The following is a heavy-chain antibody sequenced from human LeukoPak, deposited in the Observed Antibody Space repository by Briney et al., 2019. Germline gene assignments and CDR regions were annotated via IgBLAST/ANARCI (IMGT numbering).Heavy chain of an antibody. J-gene: IGHJ4*02. D-gene: IGHD4-17*01. CDR3: ATKPTYGGYTDY. CDR2: ISGSGDTT. V-gene: IGHV3-23*01. CDR1: GFAFGDYP. Sequence: PGGSLRLSCAASGFAFGDYPMNWVRQPPGKGLGWVSTISGSGDTTYYADSVKGRFTISRDNYKNTLFLQLNSLRAEDTAVYYCATKPTYGGYTDYWGQGTLVTVSS.